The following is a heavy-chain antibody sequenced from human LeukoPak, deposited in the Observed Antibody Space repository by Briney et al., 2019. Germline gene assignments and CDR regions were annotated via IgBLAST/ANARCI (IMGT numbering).Heavy chain of an antibody. V-gene: IGHV4-4*02. CDR2: IYHSGST. Sequence: SETPSLTCAVSGGSISSSNWWSWVRQPPGKGLEWSGEIYHSGSTNYNPSLKSRVTISVDASKNQFSLKLSSVTAADTAVYYCARARDSSGYYYESPDFDYWGQGTLVTVSS. D-gene: IGHD3-22*01. CDR1: GGSISSSNW. J-gene: IGHJ4*02. CDR3: ARARDSSGYYYESPDFDY.